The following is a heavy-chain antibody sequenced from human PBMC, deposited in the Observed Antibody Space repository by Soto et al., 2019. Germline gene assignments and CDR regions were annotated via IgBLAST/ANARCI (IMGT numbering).Heavy chain of an antibody. CDR2: IYYSGST. V-gene: IGHV4-59*01. Sequence: KTSETLSLTCTVSGGSISSYYWSWIRQPPGKGLEWIGYIYYSGSTNYNPSLKSRVTISVDTSKNQFSLKLSSVTAADTAVYYCARGPARLGMDVWGQGTTVTVSS. CDR3: ARGPARLGMDV. J-gene: IGHJ6*02. CDR1: GGSISSYY. D-gene: IGHD5-12*01.